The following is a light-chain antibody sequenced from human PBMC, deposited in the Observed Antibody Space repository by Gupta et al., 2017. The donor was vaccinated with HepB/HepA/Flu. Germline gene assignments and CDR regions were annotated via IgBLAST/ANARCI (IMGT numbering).Light chain of an antibody. CDR2: AAS. CDR3: QQYGGSPWT. CDR1: QSISSSY. Sequence: EIVLTQSLGTLSLSPGKRATLSCRASQSISSSYLAWYQQKRGQAPKLLIYAASNRATGIPDRFSGSGSGTNFTLTITTLEPEDFAVYSCQQYGGSPWTFGQGTQVEIK. V-gene: IGKV3-20*01. J-gene: IGKJ1*01.